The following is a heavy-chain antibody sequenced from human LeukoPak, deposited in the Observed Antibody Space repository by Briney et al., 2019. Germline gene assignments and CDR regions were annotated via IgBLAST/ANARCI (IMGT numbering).Heavy chain of an antibody. CDR1: GYTFTSYG. D-gene: IGHD2-2*01. J-gene: IGHJ4*02. CDR3: ARVEGCSSTSCEPGHLY. V-gene: IGHV1-18*01. CDR2: ISAYNGNT. Sequence: GASVKVSCKASGYTFTSYGISWVRQAPGQGLEWMGWISAYNGNTNYAQKLQGRVTMTTDTSTSTAYMELRSLRSDDTAVYYCARVEGCSSTSCEPGHLYWGQGTLVTVSS.